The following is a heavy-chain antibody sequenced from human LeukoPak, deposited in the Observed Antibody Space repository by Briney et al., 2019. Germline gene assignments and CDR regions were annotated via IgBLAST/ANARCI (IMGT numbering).Heavy chain of an antibody. J-gene: IGHJ4*02. D-gene: IGHD1-26*01. CDR1: GGTFSSYA. Sequence: SVKVSCKASGGTFSSYAISWVRQAPGQGLEWMGRIIPILGIANYAQKFQGRVMITGDKSTSTAYMELSSLRSEDTAVYYCARWRYSGSYGGDYWGQGTLVTVSS. CDR3: ARWRYSGSYGGDY. V-gene: IGHV1-69*04. CDR2: IIPILGIA.